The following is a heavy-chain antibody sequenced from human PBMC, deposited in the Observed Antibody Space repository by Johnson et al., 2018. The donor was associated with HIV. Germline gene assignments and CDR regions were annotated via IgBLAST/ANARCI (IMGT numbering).Heavy chain of an antibody. J-gene: IGHJ3*02. CDR3: AKGGGLLSAFDI. Sequence: QVQLVESGGGVVQPGGSLRLSCAASGFTFSSYGMHWVRQAPGKGLEWVEFIRYDGSNKYYADSVKGRFTISRDNSKNTLYLQMNSLRAEDTAVYYCAKGGGLLSAFDIWGQGTMVTVSS. V-gene: IGHV3-30*02. CDR2: IRYDGSNK. D-gene: IGHD2-2*01. CDR1: GFTFSSYG.